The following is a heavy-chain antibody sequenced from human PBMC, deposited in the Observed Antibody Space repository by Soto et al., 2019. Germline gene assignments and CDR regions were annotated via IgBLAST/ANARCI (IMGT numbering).Heavy chain of an antibody. Sequence: QVQLVESGGGVVQPGRSLRLSCAASGFTFSSYGMHWVRQAPGKGLEWVAVISYDGSNKYYADSVKGRFTISRDNSKNTLYLQMNSLRAEDTAVYYWAKVNGGSYCSSWGQGTLVTVSA. CDR2: ISYDGSNK. J-gene: IGHJ5*02. D-gene: IGHD1-26*01. CDR3: AKVNGGSYCSS. CDR1: GFTFSSYG. V-gene: IGHV3-30*18.